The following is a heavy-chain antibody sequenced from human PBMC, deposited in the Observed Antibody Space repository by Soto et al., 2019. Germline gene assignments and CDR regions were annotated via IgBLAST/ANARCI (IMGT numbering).Heavy chain of an antibody. D-gene: IGHD4-17*01. Sequence: SETLSLTCTVSGGSISSYYWSWIRQPPGKGLEWIGYIYYSGSTNYNPSLKSRVTISVDTSKNQFSLKLSSVTAADTAMYYCARHLNYGDYWHYFDYWGQGTLVTAPQ. V-gene: IGHV4-59*01. CDR2: IYYSGST. CDR3: ARHLNYGDYWHYFDY. J-gene: IGHJ4*02. CDR1: GGSISSYY.